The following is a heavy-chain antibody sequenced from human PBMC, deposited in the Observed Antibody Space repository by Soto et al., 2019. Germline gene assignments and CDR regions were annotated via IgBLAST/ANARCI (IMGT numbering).Heavy chain of an antibody. CDR2: IWYDGSNK. Sequence: PGGSLRLSCVASGFTFSSYGMHWVRQAPGKGLEWVAVIWYDGSNKYYADSVKGRFTISRDNSKNTLYLQMNSLRAEDTAVYYCARGAACDYGSGSYYACYYGMDVWGQGTTVTVSS. CDR3: ARGAACDYGSGSYYACYYGMDV. D-gene: IGHD3-10*01. J-gene: IGHJ6*02. CDR1: GFTFSSYG. V-gene: IGHV3-33*01.